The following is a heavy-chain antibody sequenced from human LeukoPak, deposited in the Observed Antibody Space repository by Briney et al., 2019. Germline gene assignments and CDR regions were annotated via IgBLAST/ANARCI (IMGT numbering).Heavy chain of an antibody. V-gene: IGHV3-23*01. CDR3: AKVEGYYYGMDV. CDR2: ISGSGGST. CDR1: GFTFGDHA. J-gene: IGHJ6*02. Sequence: GGSLRLSCTASGFTFGDHAMSWVRQAPGKGLEWVSAISGSGGSTYYADSVKGRFTISRDNSKNTLYLQMNSLRAEDTAVYYCAKVEGYYYGMDVWGQGTTVTVSS. D-gene: IGHD1-1*01.